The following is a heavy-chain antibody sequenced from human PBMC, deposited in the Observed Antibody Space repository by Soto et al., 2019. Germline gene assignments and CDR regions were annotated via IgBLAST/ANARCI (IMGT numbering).Heavy chain of an antibody. Sequence: AASVKVSCKASGYTFTSYGISWVRQAPGQGLEWMGWISAYNGNTNYAQKLQGRVTMTTDTSTSTAYMELRSLRSDDTAVYYCARDLGDYDFWSGSIPGTYWGQGTLVTVSS. CDR1: GYTFTSYG. D-gene: IGHD3-3*01. J-gene: IGHJ4*02. V-gene: IGHV1-18*04. CDR2: ISAYNGNT. CDR3: ARDLGDYDFWSGSIPGTY.